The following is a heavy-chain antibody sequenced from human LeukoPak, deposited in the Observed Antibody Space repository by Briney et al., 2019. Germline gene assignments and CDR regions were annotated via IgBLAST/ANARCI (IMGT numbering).Heavy chain of an antibody. CDR3: ARDPYSGNYGAYYYYYMDV. CDR1: GFTFSSYA. J-gene: IGHJ6*03. D-gene: IGHD1-26*01. Sequence: GGSLRLSCAASGFTFSSYAMSWVRQAPGKGLEWVSSITSSSSYIYYADSVKCRFTISRDNAKNSLYLQMDSLRVEDTAEYYCARDPYSGNYGAYYYYYMDVWGKGTTVTVSS. CDR2: ITSSSSYI. V-gene: IGHV3-21*06.